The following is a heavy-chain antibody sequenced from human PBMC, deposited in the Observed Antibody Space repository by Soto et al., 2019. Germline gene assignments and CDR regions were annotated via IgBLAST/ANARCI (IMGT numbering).Heavy chain of an antibody. V-gene: IGHV4-39*01. D-gene: IGHD1-1*01. CDR3: ARLVNNNYYYYMDV. J-gene: IGHJ6*03. CDR1: GGSISSSSYY. CDR2: IYYSGST. Sequence: SETLSLTCTVSGGSISSSSYYWGWIRQPPGKGLEWIGSIYYSGSTYYNPSLKSRVTISVDTSKNQFSLKLSSVTAADTAVYYCARLVNNNYYYYMDVWGKGTTVTVSS.